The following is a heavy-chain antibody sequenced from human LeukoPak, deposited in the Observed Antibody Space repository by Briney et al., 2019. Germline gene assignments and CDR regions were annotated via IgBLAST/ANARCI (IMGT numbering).Heavy chain of an antibody. D-gene: IGHD3-10*01. CDR2: IYTSGST. V-gene: IGHV4-4*07. Sequence: SETLSLTCTVSGGSISSYYWSWIRQPAGKGLEWIGRIYTSGSTNYNPSLKSRVTMSVDTSKNQFSLKLSSVTAADTAVYYCARYYYGSGSPSSFDYWGQGTLVTVSS. CDR3: ARYYYGSGSPSSFDY. J-gene: IGHJ4*02. CDR1: GGSISSYY.